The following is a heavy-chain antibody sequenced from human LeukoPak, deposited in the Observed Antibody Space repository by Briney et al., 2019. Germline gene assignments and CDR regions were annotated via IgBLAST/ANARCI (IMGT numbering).Heavy chain of an antibody. Sequence: SQTLSLTCTVSGGSISSGGYCWSWIRQHPGKGLEWIGYIYYSGTTYYNPSLKSRVTISVDTSKNQFSLKLSSVTAADTAAYYCARDMTTVTYAFDIWGQGTMVTVSS. CDR1: GGSISSGGYC. D-gene: IGHD4-11*01. CDR3: ARDMTTVTYAFDI. J-gene: IGHJ3*02. CDR2: IYYSGTT. V-gene: IGHV4-31*03.